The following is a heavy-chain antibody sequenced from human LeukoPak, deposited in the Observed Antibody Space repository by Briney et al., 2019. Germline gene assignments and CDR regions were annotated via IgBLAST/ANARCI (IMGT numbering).Heavy chain of an antibody. V-gene: IGHV3-23*01. J-gene: IGHJ4*02. CDR2: ISGSGGGT. CDR3: AKRGVVIRVFLVGLHKEAYYFES. Sequence: GGSLRLSCAVSGITLSNYGMSWVRQAPGKGLEWVAGISGSGGGTSYADSVKGRFTISRDNAKNTLFLQMNSLRVEDTAVYFCAKRGVVIRVFLVGLHKEAYYFESWGQGAQVTVSS. D-gene: IGHD3-3*01. CDR1: GITLSNYG.